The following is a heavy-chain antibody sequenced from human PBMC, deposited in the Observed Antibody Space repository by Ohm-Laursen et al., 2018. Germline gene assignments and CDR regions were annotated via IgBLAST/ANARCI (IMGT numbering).Heavy chain of an antibody. D-gene: IGHD2-15*01. CDR1: GFSLSTSGVG. CDR2: IEWDEDK. CDR3: ARFSPRSGFDY. Sequence: TQTLTLTCTFSGFSLSTSGVGVGWIRQPLGKALEWLARIEWDEDKYYSTSLKTRLTISKDTSKNQVVLTMTNMDPVDTATYYCARFSPRSGFDYWGQGTLVTVSS. V-gene: IGHV2-70*11. J-gene: IGHJ4*02.